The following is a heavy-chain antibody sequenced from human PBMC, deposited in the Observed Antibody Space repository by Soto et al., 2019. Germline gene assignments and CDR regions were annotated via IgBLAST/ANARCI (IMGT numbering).Heavy chain of an antibody. D-gene: IGHD3-10*01. CDR2: INAGNGNT. V-gene: IGHV1-3*01. J-gene: IGHJ6*02. CDR1: GYTFTSYA. Sequence: ASVKVSCKASGYTFTSYAMHWVRQAPGQRLEWMGWINAGNGNTKYSQKFQGRVTITRDTSTSTVYMELSSLRSEDTAVYYCARDLRITMVRGAEASVDVWGQGTTVTVSS. CDR3: ARDLRITMVRGAEASVDV.